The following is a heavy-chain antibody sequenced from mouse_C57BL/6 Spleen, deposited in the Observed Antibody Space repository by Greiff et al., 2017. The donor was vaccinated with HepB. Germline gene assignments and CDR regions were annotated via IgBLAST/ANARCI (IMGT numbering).Heavy chain of an antibody. Sequence: QVHVKQSGAELARPGASVKMSCKASGYTFTSYTMHWVKQRPGQGLEWIGYINPSSGYTKYNQKFKDKATLTADKSSSTAYMQLSSLTSEDSAVYYCARERIYYDYDVYYAMDYWGQGTSVTVSS. J-gene: IGHJ4*01. CDR3: ARERIYYDYDVYYAMDY. V-gene: IGHV1-4*01. CDR1: GYTFTSYT. D-gene: IGHD2-4*01. CDR2: INPSSGYT.